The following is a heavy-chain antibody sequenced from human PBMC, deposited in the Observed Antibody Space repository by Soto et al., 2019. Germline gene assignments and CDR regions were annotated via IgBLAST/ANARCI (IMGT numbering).Heavy chain of an antibody. CDR2: ISSSGSTI. CDR1: GFTFSSYE. V-gene: IGHV3-48*03. Sequence: GGSLRFSCAASGFTFSSYEMNWVRKAPGKGLEWVSYISSSGSTIYYADSVKGRFTISRDNAKDSLYLQMNSLRAEDTAVYYCARDRGWYGIGVWGHGTTVTVSS. D-gene: IGHD2-15*01. J-gene: IGHJ6*02. CDR3: ARDRGWYGIGV.